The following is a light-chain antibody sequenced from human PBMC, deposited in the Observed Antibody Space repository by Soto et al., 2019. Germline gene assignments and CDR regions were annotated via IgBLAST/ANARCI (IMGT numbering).Light chain of an antibody. CDR2: DTD. J-gene: IGLJ2*01. Sequence: QAVVTQEPSLTVSPGGTVTLTCGSSTGAVTSGHYPYWFQQKPGQAPRTLIYDTDNKHSWTPARFSGSLLGGKAALTLSGAQPEDEAEYYCLLSYSGARSVFGRGTKLTVL. V-gene: IGLV7-46*01. CDR1: TGAVTSGHY. CDR3: LLSYSGARSV.